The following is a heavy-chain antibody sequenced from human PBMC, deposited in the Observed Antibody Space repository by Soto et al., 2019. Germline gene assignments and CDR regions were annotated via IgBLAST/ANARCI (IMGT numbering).Heavy chain of an antibody. CDR3: ARDLRGRRSGRFDP. CDR1: GDPITSGGFY. J-gene: IGHJ5*02. V-gene: IGHV4-31*03. CDR2: IYYSGVT. D-gene: IGHD3-10*01. Sequence: SETLSLTCTLSGDPITSGGFYWTWVRQHPAKGLEWIGCIYYSGVTYYNPSLKSRATISVDTSKNQFSLNLSSVSAADTAMYYCARDLRGRRSGRFDPWGQGTLVTVSS.